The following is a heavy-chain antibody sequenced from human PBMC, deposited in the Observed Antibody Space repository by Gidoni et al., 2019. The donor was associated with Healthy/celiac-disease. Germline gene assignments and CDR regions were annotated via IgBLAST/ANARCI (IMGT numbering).Heavy chain of an antibody. CDR3: ARERTYDYARWFDP. CDR2: IWYDGSNK. Sequence: QVQLVESGGGVVQPGRSLRLSCAASGFTFSSYGMHWVRQAPGKGLEWVAVIWYDGSNKYYADSVKGRFTISRDNSKNTLYLQMNSLRAEDTAVYYCARERTYDYARWFDPWGQGTLVTVSS. J-gene: IGHJ5*02. CDR1: GFTFSSYG. V-gene: IGHV3-33*01. D-gene: IGHD5-12*01.